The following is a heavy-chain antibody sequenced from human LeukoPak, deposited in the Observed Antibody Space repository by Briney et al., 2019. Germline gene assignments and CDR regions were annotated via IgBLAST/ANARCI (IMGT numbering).Heavy chain of an antibody. D-gene: IGHD6-13*01. J-gene: IGHJ6*02. CDR1: GGTFSSYA. Sequence: SVKVSCKASGGTFSSYAISWVRQAPGQGLEWMGRIIPILGIANYAQKFQGRVTITADKSTSTAYMELSSLRSEDTAVYYCARDEGAAAGNTLNYYYCGMDVWGQGTTVTVSS. V-gene: IGHV1-69*04. CDR2: IIPILGIA. CDR3: ARDEGAAAGNTLNYYYCGMDV.